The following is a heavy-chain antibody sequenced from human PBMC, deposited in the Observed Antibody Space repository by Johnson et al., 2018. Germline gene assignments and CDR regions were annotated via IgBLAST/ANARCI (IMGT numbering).Heavy chain of an antibody. J-gene: IGHJ1*01. CDR2: IAYDGSNK. D-gene: IGHD3-3*01. V-gene: IGHV3-30*18. CDR1: GFTFSSYG. CDR3: AKDKRIYGGSEYFQH. Sequence: QVQLVQSGGGVVQPGRSLRLSCAASGFTFSSYGMHWVRQAPGKGLEWVAVIAYDGSNKYYADSVKGRFTISRDNSKKTLYLQMNSLRAEDTAVYYCAKDKRIYGGSEYFQHWGQGTLVTVSS.